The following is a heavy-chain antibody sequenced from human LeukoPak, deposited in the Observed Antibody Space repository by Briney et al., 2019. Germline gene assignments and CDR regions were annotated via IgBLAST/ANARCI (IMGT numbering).Heavy chain of an antibody. V-gene: IGHV1-69*13. CDR1: GYTFLNYD. CDR3: ARDYGIVVAPNYYYYYGMDV. J-gene: IGHJ6*02. D-gene: IGHD3-22*01. CDR2: IIPIFGTA. Sequence: SVKVSCKASGYTFLNYDFTWVRQAPGQGLEWMGGIIPIFGTANYAQKFQGRVTITADESTSTAYMELSSLRSEDTAVYYCARDYGIVVAPNYYYYYGMDVWGQGTTVTVSS.